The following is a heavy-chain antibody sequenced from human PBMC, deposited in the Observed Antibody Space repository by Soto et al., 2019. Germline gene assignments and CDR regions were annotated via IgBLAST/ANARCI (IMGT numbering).Heavy chain of an antibody. CDR2: INHGGST. CDR3: ARGFRALPMYYYDSSGYFC. Sequence: QVQLQQWGAGLLKPSETLSLTCAVYGGSFSGYYWSWIRQPPGKGLAWNGEINHGGSTNYNPSLKSRVTISVDTSKHQYSLKLSSVTAADTAVYYCARGFRALPMYYYDSSGYFCWGQGTLVTVSS. J-gene: IGHJ4*02. CDR1: GGSFSGYY. V-gene: IGHV4-34*01. D-gene: IGHD3-22*01.